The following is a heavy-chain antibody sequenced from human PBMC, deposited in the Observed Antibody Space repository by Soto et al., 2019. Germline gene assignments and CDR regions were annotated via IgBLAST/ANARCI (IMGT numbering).Heavy chain of an antibody. CDR1: GDIFSGYS. CDR2: VIPIFGTT. V-gene: IGHV1-69*14. CDR3: ARDLGSGYDPGDY. D-gene: IGHD5-12*01. Sequence: QVQLVQSGAEVKKPGSSVKVSCKTSGDIFSGYSISWVRQAPGQGLEWIGGVIPIFGTTNYAQRIHGRVTNTADKLTSTAYMELHSLKSEDTAVYYCARDLGSGYDPGDYWGQGTLVTVSS. J-gene: IGHJ4*02.